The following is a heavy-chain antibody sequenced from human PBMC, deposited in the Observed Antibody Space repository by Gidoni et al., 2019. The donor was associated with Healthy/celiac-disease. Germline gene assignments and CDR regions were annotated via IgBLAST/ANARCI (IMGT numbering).Heavy chain of an antibody. Sequence: EVQLLESGGGLVQPGGSLRLSCAAAGFTFSSYAMSWVRQAPGKGLEWVSASSGSGGSTYYADSVKGRFTISRDNSKNTLYLQMNSLRAEDTAVYYCAKTGYCSGGSCYSIPGYWGQGTLVTVSS. J-gene: IGHJ4*02. D-gene: IGHD2-15*01. CDR1: GFTFSSYA. CDR2: SSGSGGST. CDR3: AKTGYCSGGSCYSIPGY. V-gene: IGHV3-23*01.